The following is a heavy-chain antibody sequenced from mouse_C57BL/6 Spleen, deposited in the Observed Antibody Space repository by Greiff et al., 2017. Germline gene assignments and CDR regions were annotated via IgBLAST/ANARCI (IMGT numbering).Heavy chain of an antibody. D-gene: IGHD2-4*01. Sequence: VQLQQSGAELVRPGTSVKVSCKASGYAFTNYLIEWVKQRPGQGLEWIGVINPGSGGTNYNEKFKGKATLTADKSSSTAYMQLSSLTSEDSAVYFCARWGYDYDVGFDDWGQGTTLTVSS. CDR1: GYAFTNYL. J-gene: IGHJ2*01. CDR3: ARWGYDYDVGFDD. CDR2: INPGSGGT. V-gene: IGHV1-54*01.